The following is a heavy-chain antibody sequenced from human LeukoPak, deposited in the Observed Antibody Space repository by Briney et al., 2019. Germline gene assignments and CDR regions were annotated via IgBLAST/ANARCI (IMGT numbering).Heavy chain of an antibody. CDR2: ISPNSGGT. Sequence: EASVKVSCKASGYTFTGYYMHWVRQAPGQGLEWMGWISPNSGGTNYAQKFQGRVTMTRDTSISTAYMELSRLRSDDTAVYYCARDWQQLVFALAYWGQGTLVTVSS. V-gene: IGHV1-2*02. CDR3: ARDWQQLVFALAY. D-gene: IGHD6-13*01. CDR1: GYTFTGYY. J-gene: IGHJ4*02.